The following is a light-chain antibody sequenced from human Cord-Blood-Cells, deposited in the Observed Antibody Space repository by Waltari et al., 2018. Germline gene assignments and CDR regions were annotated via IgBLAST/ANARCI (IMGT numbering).Light chain of an antibody. J-gene: IGLJ3*02. CDR2: CNN. Sequence: QSVLTQPPSASGTPGQRVTISCSGSSSNIGSNTVNWYQQLPGTAPKLLIYCNNQRPSGVPDRCAGSKSGTAASLAISGLQSEDEADYYCAAWDDSLNGRVFGGGTKLTVL. V-gene: IGLV1-44*01. CDR3: AAWDDSLNGRV. CDR1: SSNIGSNT.